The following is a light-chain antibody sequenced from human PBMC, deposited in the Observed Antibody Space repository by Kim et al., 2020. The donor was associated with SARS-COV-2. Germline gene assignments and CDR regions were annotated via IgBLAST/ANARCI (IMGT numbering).Light chain of an antibody. CDR2: DVS. Sequence: GKSITISCTGTSSDVGGYIFVSWYQQQQGKAPKLILYDVSHRPSGVSNRFSGSKSGNRASLTIFGLQAEDEADYYCTSYTSTSTLVFGGGTQLTVL. CDR3: TSYTSTSTLV. V-gene: IGLV2-14*03. J-gene: IGLJ2*01. CDR1: SSDVGGYIF.